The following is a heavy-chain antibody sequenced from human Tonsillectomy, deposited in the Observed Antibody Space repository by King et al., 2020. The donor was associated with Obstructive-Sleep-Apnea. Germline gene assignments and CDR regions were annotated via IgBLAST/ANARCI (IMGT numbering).Heavy chain of an antibody. CDR3: ARGSGAAAVNWLDP. CDR1: GGSFSDYY. Sequence: VQLQQWGAGLLKPSETLSLTCAVYGGSFSDYYWSWIRQPPGKGLEWIGEINHSGNTNYNPALTSRGTISADTSNNQFSLKLSSVTAADTAVYYCARGSGAAAVNWLDPWGQGTLVTVSS. V-gene: IGHV4-34*01. CDR2: INHSGNT. J-gene: IGHJ5*02. D-gene: IGHD6-13*01.